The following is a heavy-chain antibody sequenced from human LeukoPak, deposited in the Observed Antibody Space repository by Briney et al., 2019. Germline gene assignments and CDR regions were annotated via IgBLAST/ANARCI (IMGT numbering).Heavy chain of an antibody. CDR2: ISSSGSTI. V-gene: IGHV3-11*01. CDR1: GFTFSDYY. Sequence: GGSLRLSCAASGFTFSDYYMSWIRQAPGKGLEWVSYISSSGSTIYYADSVKGRFTISRDNAKNSLYLQMNSLRAEDTAVYYCARDRYGSGAHFYYYYGMDVWGQGTTVTVSS. J-gene: IGHJ6*02. D-gene: IGHD3-10*01. CDR3: ARDRYGSGAHFYYYYGMDV.